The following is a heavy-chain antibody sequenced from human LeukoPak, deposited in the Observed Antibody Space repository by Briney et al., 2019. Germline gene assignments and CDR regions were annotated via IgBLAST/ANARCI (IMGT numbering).Heavy chain of an antibody. V-gene: IGHV3-23*01. J-gene: IGHJ4*02. CDR2: ISGSGGGT. D-gene: IGHD6-19*01. CDR3: AKTTTGYSSGRYPGWPVDN. Sequence: PGGSLRLSCAASGLTFSSYAVSWVRQAPGKGLEWVSAISGSGGGTYYADSVKGRFTISKDNSKNTLYPQMNSLSTEDTAVYYCAKTTTGYSSGRYPGWPVDNWGQGTLVTVSS. CDR1: GLTFSSYA.